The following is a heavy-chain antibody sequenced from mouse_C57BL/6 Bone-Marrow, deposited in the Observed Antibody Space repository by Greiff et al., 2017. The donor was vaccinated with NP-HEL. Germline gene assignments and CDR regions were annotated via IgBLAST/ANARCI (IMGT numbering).Heavy chain of an antibody. V-gene: IGHV1-7*01. Sequence: VKLMESGAELAKPGASVKLSCKASGYTFTSYWMHWVKQRPGQGLEWIGYINPSSGYTKYNQKFKDKATLTADKSSCTAYMQLSSLTYEDSAVYYCASYGAWFAYWGQGTLVTVSA. CDR3: ASYGAWFAY. J-gene: IGHJ3*01. CDR1: GYTFTSYW. CDR2: INPSSGYT. D-gene: IGHD1-1*02.